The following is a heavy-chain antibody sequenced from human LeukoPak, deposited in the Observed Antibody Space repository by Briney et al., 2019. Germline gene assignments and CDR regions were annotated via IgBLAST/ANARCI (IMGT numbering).Heavy chain of an antibody. V-gene: IGHV4-30-4*08. CDR3: ARGVVHDFWSGYLPDDAFDI. J-gene: IGHJ3*02. CDR1: GGSISSGDYY. D-gene: IGHD3-3*01. Sequence: SETLSLTCTVSGGSISSGDYYWSWIRQPPGKGLEWIGYIYYSGSTYYNPSLKSRVTISVDTSKNQFSLKLSSVTAADTAVYYCARGVVHDFWSGYLPDDAFDIWGQGTMVTVSS. CDR2: IYYSGST.